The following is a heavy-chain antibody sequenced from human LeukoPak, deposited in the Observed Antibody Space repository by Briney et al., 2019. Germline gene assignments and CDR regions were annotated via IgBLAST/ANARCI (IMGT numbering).Heavy chain of an antibody. CDR2: INPNSGGT. CDR1: GYTFIAYY. J-gene: IGHJ4*02. Sequence: AASVKVSCKASGYTFIAYYMHWVRQAPGQGLEWMGWINPNSGGTNYAQKFQGRVTMTRDTSISTAYMELSRLRSDDTAVYYCASYSGSYSSDFDYWGQGTLVTVSS. D-gene: IGHD1-26*01. V-gene: IGHV1-2*02. CDR3: ASYSGSYSSDFDY.